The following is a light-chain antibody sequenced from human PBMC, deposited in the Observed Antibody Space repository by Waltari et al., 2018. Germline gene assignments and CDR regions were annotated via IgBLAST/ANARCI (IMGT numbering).Light chain of an antibody. Sequence: QSALTQPASVSGSPGQSITISCTGTSSDVGGHNYVSWYQQHPGKAPKLMIYDVSNRPSGFPNRFSGSKSGNTASLTISGLQAEDEANYYCGSYTSSSTLVVFGGGTKLTVL. V-gene: IGLV2-14*03. CDR1: SSDVGGHNY. CDR3: GSYTSSSTLVV. CDR2: DVS. J-gene: IGLJ2*01.